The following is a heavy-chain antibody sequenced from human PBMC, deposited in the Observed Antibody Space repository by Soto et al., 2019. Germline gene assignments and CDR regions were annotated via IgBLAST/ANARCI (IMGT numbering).Heavy chain of an antibody. CDR1: GFTFSSYA. CDR3: ARGSTDLNY. CDR2: ISGSGGST. Sequence: GSLRLSCAASGFTFSSYAMSWVRQAPGKGLEWVSAISGSGGSTYYADSVKGRFTISRDNAKNSLYLQMNSLRAEDTAVYYCARGSTDLNYWGQGTLVTVSS. V-gene: IGHV3-23*01. J-gene: IGHJ4*02. D-gene: IGHD4-17*01.